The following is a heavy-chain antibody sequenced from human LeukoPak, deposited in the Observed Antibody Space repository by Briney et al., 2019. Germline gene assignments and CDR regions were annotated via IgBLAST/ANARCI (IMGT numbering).Heavy chain of an antibody. CDR2: ISAYNGNT. J-gene: IGHJ4*02. V-gene: IGHV1-18*01. D-gene: IGHD3-22*01. CDR1: GYTFTNYD. CDR3: ARSITMIVVVFDY. Sequence: GASVKVSCKASGYTFTNYDISWVRQAPGQGVEWMGWISAYNGNTNYAQNFQGRVTMTTDTSTSTAYMELRSLRSDDTAVYYCARSITMIVVVFDYWGQGTLVTVSS.